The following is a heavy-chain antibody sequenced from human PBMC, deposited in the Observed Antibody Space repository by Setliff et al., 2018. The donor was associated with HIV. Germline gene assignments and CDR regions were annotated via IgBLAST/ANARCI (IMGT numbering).Heavy chain of an antibody. CDR2: ISSTGTYI. CDR3: AKVRDGSSPGFHH. Sequence: GGSLRLSCAASGFNFSSHTMNWIRQAPGKGLEWVSSISSTGTYIYYADSMKGRFTISRDNAKRTVYLQMNSLRGEDTAVYYCAKVRDGSSPGFHHWGQGTLVTVSS. D-gene: IGHD6-13*01. J-gene: IGHJ1*01. CDR1: GFNFSSHT. V-gene: IGHV3-21*01.